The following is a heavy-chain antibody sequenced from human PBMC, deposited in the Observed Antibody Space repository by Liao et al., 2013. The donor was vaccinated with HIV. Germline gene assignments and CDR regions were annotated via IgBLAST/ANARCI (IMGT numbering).Heavy chain of an antibody. CDR1: GGSISDYY. Sequence: QVQLQESGPGLVKPSETLSLTCTVSGGSISDYYWSWIRQPAGKGLEWIGRISTGGNTNYNPSLKSRLTMSVDMSRNQFSLTLTSVTAADTAVYYCARGLYSSSSGYYYYYYMDVWGKGTTVTVSS. CDR3: ARGLYSSSSGYYYYYYMDV. D-gene: IGHD6-6*01. J-gene: IGHJ6*03. V-gene: IGHV4-4*07. CDR2: ISTGGNT.